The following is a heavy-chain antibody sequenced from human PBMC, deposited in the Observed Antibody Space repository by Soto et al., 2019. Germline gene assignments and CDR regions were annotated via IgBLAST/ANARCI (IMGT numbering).Heavy chain of an antibody. J-gene: IGHJ6*02. CDR3: ATGLRTGNYGMDV. V-gene: IGHV1-69*01. CDR2: IIPLFGTT. D-gene: IGHD3-10*01. Sequence: QEQLVQAGAEVKKPGSSVRISCRASGGTFSNDAVSWVRQAPGQGLQWMGGIIPLFGTTHYAQKFQGRVTSTADESTATAYMELRSVTSEDTAVYYCATGLRTGNYGMDVWGQGTAVTVSS. CDR1: GGTFSNDA.